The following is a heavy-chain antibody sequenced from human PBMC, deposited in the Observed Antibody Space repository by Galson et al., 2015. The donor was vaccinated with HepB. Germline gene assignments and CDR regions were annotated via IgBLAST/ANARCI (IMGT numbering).Heavy chain of an antibody. D-gene: IGHD4-17*01. CDR1: GFTFSSYW. CDR3: ARDSDCDGDYIGSCYYYYGMDV. V-gene: IGHV3-7*01. J-gene: IGHJ6*02. Sequence: SLRLSCAASGFTFSSYWMSWVRQAPGKGLEWVANIKQDGSEKYYVDSVKGRFTISRDNAKNSLYLQMNSLRAEDTAVYYCARDSDCDGDYIGSCYYYYGMDVWGQGTTVTVSS. CDR2: IKQDGSEK.